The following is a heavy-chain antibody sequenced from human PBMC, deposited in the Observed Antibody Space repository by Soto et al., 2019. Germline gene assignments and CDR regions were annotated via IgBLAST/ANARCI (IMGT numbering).Heavy chain of an antibody. Sequence: SETLSLPCTVSGGYISNYYWSWIRQPPGKGLEWIGYIYYSGSTNYNPSLKSRISMSVDTSRNQFSLKLSSISAADTAVYYCARNYPQFDPWGQGTLVTVSS. CDR2: IYYSGST. CDR1: GGYISNYY. V-gene: IGHV4-59*01. J-gene: IGHJ5*02. CDR3: ARNYPQFDP. D-gene: IGHD3-10*01.